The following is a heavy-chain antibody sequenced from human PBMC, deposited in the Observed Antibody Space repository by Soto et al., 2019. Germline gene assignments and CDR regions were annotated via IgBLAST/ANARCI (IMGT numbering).Heavy chain of an antibody. D-gene: IGHD3-22*01. J-gene: IGHJ4*02. CDR3: ARLYTYGYYHFDH. CDR2: IYYTGTT. Sequence: SETLSLTCSVSGYSVSSSDYYWAWIRQHPGRGLEWIGYIYYTGTTHYSPSLQSRVTMSVDTSKNQISLTLTSLTPADTAVYFCARLYTYGYYHFDHWGQGTLVTVSS. V-gene: IGHV4-31*02. CDR1: GYSVSSSDYY.